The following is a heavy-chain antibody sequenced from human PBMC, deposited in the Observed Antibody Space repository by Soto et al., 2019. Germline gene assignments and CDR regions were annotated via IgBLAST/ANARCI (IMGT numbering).Heavy chain of an antibody. V-gene: IGHV5-10-1*01. Sequence: RGESLKISCKGSGYSFTSYWISWVRQMPGKGLEWMGRIDPSDSYTNYSPSFQGHVTISADKSISTAYLQWSSLKASDTAMYYCARQDSGEEPLHIVDYWGQGTLVTVSS. D-gene: IGHD3-22*01. CDR3: ARQDSGEEPLHIVDY. J-gene: IGHJ4*02. CDR1: GYSFTSYW. CDR2: IDPSDSYT.